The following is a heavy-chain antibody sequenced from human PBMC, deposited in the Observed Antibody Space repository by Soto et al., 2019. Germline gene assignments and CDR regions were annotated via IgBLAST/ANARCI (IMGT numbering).Heavy chain of an antibody. D-gene: IGHD2-15*01. CDR3: ARGGIYCSGGNCYAGAQYTWFDP. CDR2: IFHTGST. V-gene: IGHV4-30-2*01. CDR1: GGSITNNAYS. Sequence: PSETLSLTCAVSGGSITNNAYSWSWIRQPPGKGLEWIGYIFHTGSTYYNPSLQSRVTLSVDRSKNQFSLQLSSMTAADTAVYYCARGGIYCSGGNCYAGAQYTWFDPWGHGTPVTVSS. J-gene: IGHJ5*02.